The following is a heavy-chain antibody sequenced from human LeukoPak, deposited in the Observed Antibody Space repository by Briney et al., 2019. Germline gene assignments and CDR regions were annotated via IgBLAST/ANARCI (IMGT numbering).Heavy chain of an antibody. D-gene: IGHD3-22*01. CDR1: GFTFISYG. V-gene: IGHV3-30*02. J-gene: IGHJ4*02. CDR2: IRYDGSNR. CDR3: AKDQLTYYFDSSGYYPLAY. Sequence: PEGSLRLSCAASGFTFISYGMHWVRQAPGKGLEWVAFIRYDGSNRYYADSVKGRFTISRDNSKNTLYLQINSLRAEDTAVYYCAKDQLTYYFDSSGYYPLAYWGQGTLVTVSS.